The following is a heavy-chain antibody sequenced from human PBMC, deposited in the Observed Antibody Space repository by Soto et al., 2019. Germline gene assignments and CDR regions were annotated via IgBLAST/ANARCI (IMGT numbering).Heavy chain of an antibody. J-gene: IGHJ5*02. Sequence: ASVKFSCKASGGNFSSYAISWLRQAPGQGLEWMGVIIPSCGSTSYAQKFQGRVTMTRDTSTSTVYMELSSLRSEDTAVYYCARPLTGTGGFDPWGQGTLVTVSS. V-gene: IGHV1-46*01. CDR2: IIPSCGST. CDR1: GGNFSSYA. D-gene: IGHD1-20*01. CDR3: ARPLTGTGGFDP.